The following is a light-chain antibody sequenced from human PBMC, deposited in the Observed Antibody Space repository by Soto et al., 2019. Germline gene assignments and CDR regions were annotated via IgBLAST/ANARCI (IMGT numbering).Light chain of an antibody. CDR2: KAS. V-gene: IGKV1-5*03. Sequence: DIQMTQCPSTLSASVGDRVTITCRASQSISSWLAWYQQKPGKAPKLLIYKASSLESGVPSRFSGSGSGTEFTLTISSLQPDDFATYYCQQYNSTFGQGTKVDIK. J-gene: IGKJ1*01. CDR1: QSISSW. CDR3: QQYNST.